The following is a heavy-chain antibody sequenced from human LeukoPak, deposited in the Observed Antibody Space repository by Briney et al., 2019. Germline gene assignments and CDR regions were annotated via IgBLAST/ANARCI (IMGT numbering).Heavy chain of an antibody. V-gene: IGHV4-39*01. D-gene: IGHD3-10*01. Sequence: PSETLSLTCTVSGGSISSSNYYWGWIRQPPGKGLEWIGTIYYSGTTYYNPSLGSRVTISEDTSKNQFSLTLRSVTAADTAVYYCARQISDYYYYYMDVWGKGTTVTVSS. J-gene: IGHJ6*03. CDR3: ARQISDYYYYYMDV. CDR2: IYYSGTT. CDR1: GGSISSSNYY.